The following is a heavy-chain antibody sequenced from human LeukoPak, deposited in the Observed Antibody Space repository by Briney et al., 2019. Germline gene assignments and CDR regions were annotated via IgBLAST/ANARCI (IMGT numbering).Heavy chain of an antibody. D-gene: IGHD4-17*01. V-gene: IGHV4-38-2*02. CDR2: IYHSGST. CDR1: GYSISSGYY. J-gene: IGHJ5*02. Sequence: PSETLSLTCTVSGYSISSGYYWGWIRQPPGKGLEWIGSIYHSGSTYYNPSLKSRVTISVDTSKNQFSLKLSSVTAADTAVYYCARTLLPDYGDNWFDPWGQGTLVTVSS. CDR3: ARTLLPDYGDNWFDP.